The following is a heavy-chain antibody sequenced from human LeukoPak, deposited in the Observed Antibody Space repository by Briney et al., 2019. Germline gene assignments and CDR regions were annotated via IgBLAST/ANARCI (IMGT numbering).Heavy chain of an antibody. CDR3: TRWDCTTTGCYPFDY. D-gene: IGHD2-2*01. CDR1: GFTFSGSA. Sequence: GGSLRLSCAASGFTFSGSAIHRLRQASGKGLEWVGRIRDKANSYATAYIASVKGRFTISRDDSKNTAYLQMSSLKTEDTAVYYCTRWDCTTTGCYPFDYWGQGTLVTVSS. V-gene: IGHV3-73*01. CDR2: IRDKANSYAT. J-gene: IGHJ4*02.